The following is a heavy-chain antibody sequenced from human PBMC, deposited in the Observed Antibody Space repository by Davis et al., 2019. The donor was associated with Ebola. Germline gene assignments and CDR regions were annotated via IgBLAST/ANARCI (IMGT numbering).Heavy chain of an antibody. J-gene: IGHJ4*02. V-gene: IGHV3-11*04. CDR2: ISRSGSTI. CDR3: ARARFEPDYFDY. Sequence: SLNISCASSGFTFSYYYMSWLRQAPGKGLEWVSYISRSGSTIYYADSVKGRFTISRDNAKNSLYLQMNSLRAEDTAVYYCARARFEPDYFDYWGQGTLVTVSS. D-gene: IGHD3-10*01. CDR1: GFTFSYYY.